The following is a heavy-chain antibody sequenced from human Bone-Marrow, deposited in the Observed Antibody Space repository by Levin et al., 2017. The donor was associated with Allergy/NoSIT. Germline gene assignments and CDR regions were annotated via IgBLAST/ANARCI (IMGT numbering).Heavy chain of an antibody. CDR2: IGSDGST. CDR1: GITFSTSV. V-gene: IGHV3-64*02. Sequence: GGSLRLSCVASGITFSTSVMHWVRQAPGKGLEYVSAIGSDGSTFYAESVRGRFTISRDNSKDTLYLQMGDLRAEDMAVYFCAREAYSSGRAGVHNSWGQGTLVTVSS. J-gene: IGHJ3*02. CDR3: AREAYSSGRAGVHNS. D-gene: IGHD6-25*01.